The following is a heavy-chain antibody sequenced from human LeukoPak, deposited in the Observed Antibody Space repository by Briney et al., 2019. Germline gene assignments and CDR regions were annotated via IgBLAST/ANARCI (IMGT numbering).Heavy chain of an antibody. V-gene: IGHV3-21*01. CDR1: GLPFSSDR. Sequence: GGSLRLSCAASGLPFSSDRMNWVRQAPGKGLEWVSTIYSGSDYIYYADSVEGRFTISRDNAKNSLYLQMNSLRAEDTAVYYCARDLPVAGAYHNFDYWGQGTLVTVPS. CDR3: ARDLPVAGAYHNFDY. J-gene: IGHJ4*02. CDR2: IYSGSDYI. D-gene: IGHD6-19*01.